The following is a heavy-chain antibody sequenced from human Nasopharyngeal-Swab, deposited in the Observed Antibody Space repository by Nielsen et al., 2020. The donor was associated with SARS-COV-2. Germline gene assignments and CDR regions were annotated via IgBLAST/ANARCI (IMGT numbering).Heavy chain of an antibody. CDR2: IYYSGRT. Sequence: SETLSLTCTVSGGSISSYYWSWIRQPPGKGLEWIGYIYYSGRTNYNPSLKSRVTISVDTSKNQFSLKLSSVTAADPAVYYCARGFDYWGQGTLVTVSS. J-gene: IGHJ4*02. CDR3: ARGFDY. V-gene: IGHV4-59*01. CDR1: GGSISSYY.